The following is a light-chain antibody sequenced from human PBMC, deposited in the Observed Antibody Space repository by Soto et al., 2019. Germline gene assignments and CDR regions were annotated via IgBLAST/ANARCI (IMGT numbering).Light chain of an antibody. V-gene: IGKV3-20*01. J-gene: IGKJ1*01. CDR2: GAS. CDR1: QSVSSNY. Sequence: EIVLTQSPGTLSLSPGERATLSCRASQSVSSNYLAWYQQKPGQAPSLLIYGASSRAAGIPDRFSGSGSGTDFTLTISRLEPEDFAVYYCQQYGTSPRTFGQGTKADIK. CDR3: QQYGTSPRT.